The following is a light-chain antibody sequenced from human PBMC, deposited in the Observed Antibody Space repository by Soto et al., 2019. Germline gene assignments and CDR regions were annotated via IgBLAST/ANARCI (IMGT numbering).Light chain of an antibody. J-gene: IGKJ4*01. CDR1: RSVSSY. CDR3: QQRSNWPPLT. CDR2: EAS. Sequence: EVVLTQSPATLSLSPGERATLSCRASRSVSSYLAWYQQKPGQAPRLLIYEASHRATGIPARFSGSGSGTEFTLTITSLEPEDFAVYYCQQRSNWPPLTFGGGTKVEIK. V-gene: IGKV3-11*01.